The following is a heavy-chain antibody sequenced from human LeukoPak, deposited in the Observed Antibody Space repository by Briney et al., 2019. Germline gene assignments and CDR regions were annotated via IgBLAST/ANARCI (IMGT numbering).Heavy chain of an antibody. CDR2: IKQYGSEK. CDR1: GFTFSSHW. J-gene: IGHJ4*02. D-gene: IGHD3-22*01. Sequence: EPGGSLTLSCAASGFTFSSHWMSWVRHAPGKGLEWVANIKQYGSEKYYVDSVKGRLNISRDKARNSLYLQMNSLRAEERAVYYCAGEYSPTYYYDSSGYRTFDYWGQGTLVTVS. V-gene: IGHV3-7*01. CDR3: AGEYSPTYYYDSSGYRTFDY.